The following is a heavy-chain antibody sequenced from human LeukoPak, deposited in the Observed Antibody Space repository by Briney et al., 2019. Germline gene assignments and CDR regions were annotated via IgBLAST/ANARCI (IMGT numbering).Heavy chain of an antibody. CDR1: GFTFSSYS. V-gene: IGHV3-48*01. J-gene: IGHJ4*02. D-gene: IGHD6-13*01. CDR3: ASHSSSWSGGFDC. CDR2: ISSSSSTI. Sequence: GGSLRLSCAASGFTFSSYSMNWVRQAPGKGLEWVSYISSSSSTIYYADSVKGRFTISRDNAKNSLYLQMNSLRAEDTAVYYCASHSSSWSGGFDCWGQGTLVTVSS.